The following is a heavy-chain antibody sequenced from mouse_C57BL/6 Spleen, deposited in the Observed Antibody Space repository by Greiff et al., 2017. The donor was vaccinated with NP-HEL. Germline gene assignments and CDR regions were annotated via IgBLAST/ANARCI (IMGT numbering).Heavy chain of an antibody. V-gene: IGHV1-54*01. D-gene: IGHD1-1*01. Sequence: VKLQESGAELVRPGTSVKVSCKASGYAFTNYLIEWVKQRPGQGLEWIGVINPGSGGTNYNEKFKGKATLTADKSSSTAYMQLSSLTSEDSAVYFCARRGDGSSAWFAYWGQGTLVTVSA. CDR2: INPGSGGT. CDR3: ARRGDGSSAWFAY. J-gene: IGHJ3*01. CDR1: GYAFTNYL.